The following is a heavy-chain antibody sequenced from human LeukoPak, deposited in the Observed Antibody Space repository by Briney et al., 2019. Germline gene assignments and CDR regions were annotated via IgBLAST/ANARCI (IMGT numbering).Heavy chain of an antibody. CDR2: INPNSGGT. J-gene: IGHJ6*03. D-gene: IGHD3-3*01. CDR1: GGTFGSYA. Sequence: ASVKVSCKASGGTFGSYAISWVRQAPGQGLEWMGRINPNSGGTNYAQKFQGRVTMTRDTSISTAYMELSRLRSDDMAVYYCARDRGLRFYYYYMDVWGKGTTVTVSS. CDR3: ARDRGLRFYYYYMDV. V-gene: IGHV1-2*06.